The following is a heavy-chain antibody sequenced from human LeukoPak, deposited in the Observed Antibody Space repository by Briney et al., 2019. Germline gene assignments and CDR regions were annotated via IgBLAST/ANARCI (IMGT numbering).Heavy chain of an antibody. V-gene: IGHV4-31*03. CDR3: ARGPYSGYDSFDY. D-gene: IGHD5-12*01. J-gene: IGHJ4*02. Sequence: SETLSLTCTVSGGSISSGGYYWSWIRQHPGKGLEWIGYIYYSGSTYYNPSLKSRVTISVDTSKNQFSLKLSSVTAADTAVYYCARGPYSGYDSFDYWGQGTLVTVPS. CDR2: IYYSGST. CDR1: GGSISSGGYY.